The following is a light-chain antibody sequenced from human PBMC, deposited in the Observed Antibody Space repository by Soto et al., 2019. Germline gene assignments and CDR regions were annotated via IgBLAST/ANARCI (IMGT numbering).Light chain of an antibody. CDR3: QQYDSSRT. CDR2: GAS. J-gene: IGKJ1*01. V-gene: IGKV3-20*01. Sequence: EIVLTQSPGTLSLSPGERATLSCRASQSVSSSYLAWYQQKPGQAPRLLIYGASSRATGIPDRFSGSGSGTDFTLTISRLEPEDVAVYYCQQYDSSRTFGQGTKVEIK. CDR1: QSVSSSY.